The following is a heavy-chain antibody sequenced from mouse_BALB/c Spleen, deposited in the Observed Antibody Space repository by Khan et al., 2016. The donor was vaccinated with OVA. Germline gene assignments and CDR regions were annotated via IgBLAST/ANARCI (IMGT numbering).Heavy chain of an antibody. CDR1: GYTFITYW. J-gene: IGHJ3*01. Sequence: VQLVESGAELAKPGASLKMSCTASGYTFITYWIHWVQQRPGQGLEWIGYIDPNTGYIEFNQNFKDKATLNADKSSNTAYMQLTSLTSEDSAVYYFARRGLYGILTYWGQGTLVTVSA. CDR3: ARRGLYGILTY. V-gene: IGHV1-7*01. CDR2: IDPNTGYI. D-gene: IGHD2-1*01.